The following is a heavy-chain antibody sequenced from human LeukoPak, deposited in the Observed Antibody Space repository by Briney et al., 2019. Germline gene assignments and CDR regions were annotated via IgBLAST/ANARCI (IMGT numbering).Heavy chain of an antibody. CDR2: IYHSGST. CDR1: GYSISSGYC. Sequence: TSETLSPTCAVSGYSISSGYCWGWIRQPPGKGLEWIGSIYHSGSTYYNPSLKSRVTISVDTSKNQFSLKLSSVTAADTAVYYCASSGGVLRYFDWLHTNFDYWGQGTLVTVSS. J-gene: IGHJ4*02. D-gene: IGHD3-9*01. V-gene: IGHV4-38-2*01. CDR3: ASSGGVLRYFDWLHTNFDY.